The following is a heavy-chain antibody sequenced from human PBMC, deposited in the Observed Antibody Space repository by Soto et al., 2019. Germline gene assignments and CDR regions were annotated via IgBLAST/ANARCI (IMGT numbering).Heavy chain of an antibody. V-gene: IGHV3-30-3*01. D-gene: IGHD6-6*01. CDR3: AREGIAARYYFDY. Sequence: GGSLRLSCAASGFTFSSYAMHCVRQAPGKGLEWVAVISYDGSNKYYADSVKGRFTISRDNSKNTLYLQMNSLRAEDTAVYYCAREGIAARYYFDYWGQGTLVTFSS. CDR2: ISYDGSNK. J-gene: IGHJ4*02. CDR1: GFTFSSYA.